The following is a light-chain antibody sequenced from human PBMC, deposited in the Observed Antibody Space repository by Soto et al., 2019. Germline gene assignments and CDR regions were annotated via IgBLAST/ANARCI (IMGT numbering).Light chain of an antibody. CDR2: GAS. J-gene: IGKJ2*01. CDR3: QQYGSSPPYT. Sequence: EIVLTQSPGTLSLSPGERATLSCRASQSVSSSYLAWYQQKPGQAPRLLIYGASSRATGIPDRFSGSGSGTDFTLTISRLEPEDFAVYYFQQYGSSPPYTFGQVTKLEIK. CDR1: QSVSSSY. V-gene: IGKV3-20*01.